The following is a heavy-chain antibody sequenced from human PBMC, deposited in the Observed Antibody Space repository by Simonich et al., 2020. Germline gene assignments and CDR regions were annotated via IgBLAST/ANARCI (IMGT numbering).Heavy chain of an antibody. D-gene: IGHD2-8*01. V-gene: IGHV4-39*01. CDR1: GGSLSSTSYY. CDR2: IYYRTTT. J-gene: IGHJ4*02. Sequence: QLQLQESGPGLVKPSETLSLTCTVSGGSLSSTSYYWVWIRQPPGKGLEWLGSIYYRTTTDYNPSLKGRITISGETSKNQFSLKLSSVTAADTAVDYCARQRVLMVYAIDYWGQGTLVTVSS. CDR3: ARQRVLMVYAIDY.